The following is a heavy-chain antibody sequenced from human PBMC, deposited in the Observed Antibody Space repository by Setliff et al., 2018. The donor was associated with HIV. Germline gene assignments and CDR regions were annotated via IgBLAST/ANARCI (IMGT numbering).Heavy chain of an antibody. J-gene: IGHJ4*02. D-gene: IGHD3-10*01. CDR3: AKDKGQKYADY. CDR2: ISGSGGVM. Sequence: GGSLRLSCAVSGFGFSDYFMTWIRQAPGKGLEWVSYISGSGGVMAYADSVKGRFTISRDNAKNSLYLQMNSLRAEDTAVYYCAKDKGQKYADYWGQGTVVTVSS. CDR1: GFGFSDYF. V-gene: IGHV3-11*04.